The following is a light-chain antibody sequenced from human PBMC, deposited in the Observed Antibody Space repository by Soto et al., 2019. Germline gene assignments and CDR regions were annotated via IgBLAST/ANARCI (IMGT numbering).Light chain of an antibody. CDR3: SSYTSSSKHV. V-gene: IGLV2-14*01. CDR1: SSDVGGYNY. J-gene: IGLJ1*01. Sequence: QSALTQPASVSGSPGQSITISCTGTSSDVGGYNYVSWYQQHPGKAPKLMIYEVSNRPSGVSNRFSGSKSGNTASLTISGLHAEDEADYYCSSYTSSSKHVFGTGTKLTVL. CDR2: EVS.